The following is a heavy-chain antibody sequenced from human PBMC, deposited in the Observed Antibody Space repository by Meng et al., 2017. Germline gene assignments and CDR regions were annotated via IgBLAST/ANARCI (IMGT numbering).Heavy chain of an antibody. CDR1: GYTFTGYY. CDR2: INPNSGGT. Sequence: ASVKVSCKASGYTFTGYYMHWVRQAPGQGLEWMGWINPNSGGTNYAQKFQGRVTMTRDTSISTAYMELSRLRSDDTAVYYCASSVWFGELFVPTDAFDIWGQGTRVTVSS. J-gene: IGHJ3*02. V-gene: IGHV1-2*02. D-gene: IGHD3-10*01. CDR3: ASSVWFGELFVPTDAFDI.